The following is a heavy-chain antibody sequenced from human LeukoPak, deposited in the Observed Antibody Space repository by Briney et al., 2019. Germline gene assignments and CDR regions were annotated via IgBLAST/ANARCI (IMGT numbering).Heavy chain of an antibody. V-gene: IGHV3-74*01. Sequence: GGSLRLSCTASGFTVSSNYMSWVRQAPGKGLVWVSRINSDGSSTSYADSVKGRFTISRDNAKNTLYLQMNSLRAEDTAVYYCARGVTMVRGVIIGYWGQGTLVTVSS. J-gene: IGHJ4*02. D-gene: IGHD3-10*01. CDR1: GFTVSSNY. CDR2: INSDGSST. CDR3: ARGVTMVRGVIIGY.